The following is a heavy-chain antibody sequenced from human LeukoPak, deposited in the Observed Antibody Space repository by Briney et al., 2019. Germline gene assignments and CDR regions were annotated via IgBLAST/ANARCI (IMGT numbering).Heavy chain of an antibody. CDR2: IIPILGIA. CDR3: ATGAPYYDFWSGYSPFAY. CDR1: VGTFSIYA. D-gene: IGHD3-3*01. J-gene: IGHJ4*02. Sequence: ASVNVSCKSSVGTFSIYAISWVRQAPGQGLEWMGRIIPILGIANYAQKFQGRVTITADKSTSTAYMELSSLRSEDTAVYYCATGAPYYDFWSGYSPFAYWGQGTLVTVSS. V-gene: IGHV1-69*04.